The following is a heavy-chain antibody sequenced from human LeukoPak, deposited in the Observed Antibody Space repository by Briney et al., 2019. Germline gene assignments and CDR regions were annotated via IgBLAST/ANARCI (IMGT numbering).Heavy chain of an antibody. Sequence: GASVKVSCRASGYTFTSYYMHWVRQAPGQGLEWMGIINPSGGSTSYAQKFQGRVTMTRDTSTSTVYMELSSLRSEDTAVYYCARVGLRFLDWTYIGYWGQGTRVTVSS. V-gene: IGHV1-46*01. CDR2: INPSGGST. CDR1: GYTFTSYY. D-gene: IGHD3-3*01. CDR3: ARVGLRFLDWTYIGY. J-gene: IGHJ4*02.